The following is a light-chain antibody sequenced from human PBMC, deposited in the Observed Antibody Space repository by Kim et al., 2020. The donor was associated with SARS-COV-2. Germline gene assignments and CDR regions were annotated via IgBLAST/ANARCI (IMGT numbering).Light chain of an antibody. J-gene: IGLJ3*02. V-gene: IGLV3-21*04. CDR2: YDG. CDR1: NIGSKS. CDR3: QVWDSSSDRWV. Sequence: APGQTATISCGGHNIGSKSVHWYHQKPGQAPVLVIFYDGDRPSGIPERFSGSNSGNTATLTISRVEAGDEADFYCQVWDSSSDRWVFGGGTQLTVL.